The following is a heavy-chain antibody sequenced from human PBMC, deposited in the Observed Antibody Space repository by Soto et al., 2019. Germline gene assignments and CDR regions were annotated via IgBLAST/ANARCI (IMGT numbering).Heavy chain of an antibody. CDR1: GGSISSYY. CDR2: IYYSGST. D-gene: IGHD1-26*01. CDR3: AVGARQLFTY. V-gene: IGHV4-59*01. Sequence: SETLSLTXTVSGGSISSYYWSWIRQPPGKGLEWIGYIYYSGSTNYNPSLKSRVTISVDTSKNQFSLKLSSVTAADTAVYYCAVGARQLFTYWGQGTLVTVSS. J-gene: IGHJ4*02.